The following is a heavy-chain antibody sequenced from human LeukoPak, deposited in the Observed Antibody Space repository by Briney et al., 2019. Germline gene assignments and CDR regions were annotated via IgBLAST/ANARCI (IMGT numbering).Heavy chain of an antibody. Sequence: SETLSLTCTVSGGSINNYYWSWIRQPPGKGLEWIGYIYDSGSTKYNPSLKSRVTISVDTSKNQFSLKLSSVTAADTAVYYCAREGGSYFHDYWGQGTLVTVSS. V-gene: IGHV4-59*12. CDR3: AREGGSYFHDY. D-gene: IGHD1-26*01. CDR2: IYDSGST. J-gene: IGHJ4*02. CDR1: GGSINNYY.